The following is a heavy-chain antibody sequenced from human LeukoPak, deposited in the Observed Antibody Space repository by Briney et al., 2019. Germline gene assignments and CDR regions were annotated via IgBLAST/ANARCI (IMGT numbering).Heavy chain of an antibody. D-gene: IGHD3-10*01. V-gene: IGHV3-30*04. CDR1: GFTLSSYA. CDR2: ISYDGSNK. J-gene: IGHJ4*02. Sequence: GGSLRLSCAASGFTLSSYAMHWVRQAPGKGLEWVAVISYDGSNKYYADSVKGRFTISRDNSKNTLYLQMSSLRTEDTAVYYCARGDRYYYGSGNDYWGQGTLVTVSS. CDR3: ARGDRYYYGSGNDY.